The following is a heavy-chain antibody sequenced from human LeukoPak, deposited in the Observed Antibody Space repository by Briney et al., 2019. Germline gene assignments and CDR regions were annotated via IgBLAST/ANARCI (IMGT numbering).Heavy chain of an antibody. J-gene: IGHJ4*02. D-gene: IGHD3-3*01. CDR2: ISYDGSNK. Sequence: PGGSLRLSCVASGFTFSYYSMNWVRQAPGKGLEWVAVISYDGSNKYYADSVKGRFTISRDNSKNTAYLQMNTLRAEDTAIYYCARDWRDYFDYWGQGTLVTVSS. V-gene: IGHV3-30*03. CDR1: GFTFSYYS. CDR3: ARDWRDYFDY.